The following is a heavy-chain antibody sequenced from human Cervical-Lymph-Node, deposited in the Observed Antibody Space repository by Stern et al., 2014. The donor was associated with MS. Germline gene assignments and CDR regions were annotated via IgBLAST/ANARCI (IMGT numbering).Heavy chain of an antibody. J-gene: IGHJ4*02. V-gene: IGHV1-69*01. Sequence: MQLVESGAEVKKPGSSVKVSCTASGGTFSSYAISWVRQAPGQGLEWMGGIIPIFGTANYAQKFQGRVTITADESTSTAYMELSSLRSEDTAVYYCAREDWGPFFDYWGQGTLVTVSS. D-gene: IGHD3/OR15-3a*01. CDR1: GGTFSSYA. CDR3: AREDWGPFFDY. CDR2: IIPIFGTA.